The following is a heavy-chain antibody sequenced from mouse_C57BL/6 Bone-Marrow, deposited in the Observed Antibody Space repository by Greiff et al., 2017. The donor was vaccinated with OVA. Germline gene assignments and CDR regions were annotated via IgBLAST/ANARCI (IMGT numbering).Heavy chain of an antibody. V-gene: IGHV5-4*01. CDR1: GFTFSSYA. D-gene: IGHD4-1*01. CDR2: ISDGGSYT. CDR3: AREELGDY. Sequence: EVKVVESGGGLVKPGGSLKLSCAASGFTFSSYAMSWVRQTPEKRLEWVATISDGGSYTYYPDNVKGRFTISRDNAKNNLYLQMSHLKSEDTAMYYCAREELGDYWGQGTTLTVSS. J-gene: IGHJ2*01.